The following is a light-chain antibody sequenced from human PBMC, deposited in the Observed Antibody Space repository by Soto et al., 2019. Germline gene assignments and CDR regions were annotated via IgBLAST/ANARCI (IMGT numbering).Light chain of an antibody. J-gene: IGKJ4*01. CDR3: QQYDNYPLT. CDR1: QSINNW. CDR2: DAS. V-gene: IGKV1-5*01. Sequence: DIQMTQSPSTLSASVGDRVTITCRASQSINNWLAWYQQKPGKAPKFLIYDASNLESGVPSRFSGSASGTGFTLTISSLQPDDFATYYCQQYDNYPLTFGGGTKVDIK.